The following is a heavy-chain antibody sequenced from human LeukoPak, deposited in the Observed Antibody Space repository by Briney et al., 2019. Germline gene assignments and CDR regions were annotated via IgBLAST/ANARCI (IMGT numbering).Heavy chain of an antibody. CDR2: IYYSGST. Sequence: SETLSLTCTVSGGSISSSSYYWGWIRQPPGKGLEWIGSIYYSGSTYYNPSLKSRVTISVDTSKNQFSLKLSSVTAADTAVYYCARPFYGSGSHFNGMDVWGQGTTVTVSS. J-gene: IGHJ6*02. CDR1: GGSISSSSYY. CDR3: ARPFYGSGSHFNGMDV. V-gene: IGHV4-39*07. D-gene: IGHD3-10*01.